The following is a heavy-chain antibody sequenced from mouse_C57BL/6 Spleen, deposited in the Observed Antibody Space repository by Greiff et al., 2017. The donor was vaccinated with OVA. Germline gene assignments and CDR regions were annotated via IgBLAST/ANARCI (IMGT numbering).Heavy chain of an antibody. D-gene: IGHD3-2*02. V-gene: IGHV1-22*01. CDR2: INPNNGGT. CDR1: GYTFTDYN. J-gene: IGHJ4*01. CDR3: ASGYQSGYAMDY. Sequence: EVKLQESGPELVKPGASVKMSCKASGYTFTDYNMHWVKQSHGKSLEWIGYINPNNGGTSYNQKFKGKATLTVNKSSSTAYMELRSLTSEDSAVYYCASGYQSGYAMDYWGQGTSVTVSS.